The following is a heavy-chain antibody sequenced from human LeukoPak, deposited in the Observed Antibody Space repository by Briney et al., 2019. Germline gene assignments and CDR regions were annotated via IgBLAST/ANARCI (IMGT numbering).Heavy chain of an antibody. J-gene: IGHJ5*01. V-gene: IGHV4-34*12. CDR3: ARLTLTGVEGRGWFDS. CDR1: GGSFSGYY. Sequence: SETLSLTCAVYGGSFSGYYWSWIRQPPGKGLEWIGEIIHSGSTNYNPSLRSRVTISADTSKNQLSLKVNSVTASDTASYYCARLTLTGVEGRGWFDSWGQGTLVTVSS. D-gene: IGHD3-3*01. CDR2: IIHSGST.